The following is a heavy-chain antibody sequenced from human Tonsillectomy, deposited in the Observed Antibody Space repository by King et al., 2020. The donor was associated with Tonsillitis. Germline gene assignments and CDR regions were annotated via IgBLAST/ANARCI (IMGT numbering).Heavy chain of an antibody. CDR3: ARDFGSGSYYSRPLHY. Sequence: VQLQESGPGLVRPSETLSLTCTVSGGSISNYYWSWVRQPPGKGLEWIGYIQYTRTTKYNFSLGSRVAISVDASKNQFSLKLRSVTAADTAVYFCARDFGSGSYYSRPLHYWGQGSLVTVSS. D-gene: IGHD3-10*01. J-gene: IGHJ4*02. CDR2: IQYTRTT. V-gene: IGHV4-59*01. CDR1: GGSISNYY.